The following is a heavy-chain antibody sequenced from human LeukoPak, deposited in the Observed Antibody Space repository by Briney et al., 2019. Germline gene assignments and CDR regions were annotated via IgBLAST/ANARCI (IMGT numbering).Heavy chain of an antibody. V-gene: IGHV3-53*01. CDR3: ARDFPSRDGVDY. D-gene: IGHD3-10*01. CDR1: GFTVSSNY. CDR2: IYSGGST. Sequence: PGGSLRLSCAASGFTVSSNYMSWVRQAPGKGLEWVSVIYSGGSTYYADSVKGRFTISRDNSKNTLYLQMNSLRAEDTAVYYCARDFPSRDGVDYWGQGTLVTVSS. J-gene: IGHJ4*02.